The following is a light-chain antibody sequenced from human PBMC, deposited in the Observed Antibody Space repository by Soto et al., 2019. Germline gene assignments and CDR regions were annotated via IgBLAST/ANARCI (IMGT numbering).Light chain of an antibody. CDR3: SSFTTSRLYV. Sequence: QSVLTQPTSVSGSPGQSIAIPCTGNGNDIGAYDYVSWYRQHPGKAPRLLIHGVRNRPPGISSRFSGFKSGLTASLTISGLQAEDEADYYCSSFTTSRLYVFGPGTKVTVL. V-gene: IGLV2-14*01. CDR2: GVR. J-gene: IGLJ1*01. CDR1: GNDIGAYDY.